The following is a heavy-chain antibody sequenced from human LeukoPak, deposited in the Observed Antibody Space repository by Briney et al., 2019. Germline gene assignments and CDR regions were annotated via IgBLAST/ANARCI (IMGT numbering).Heavy chain of an antibody. CDR3: AREPLGPYGAFDY. J-gene: IGHJ4*02. Sequence: ASVKVSCKASGGTFSSYAISWVRQAPGQGLEWMGGIIPIFGTANYAQKFQGRVTITADESTSTAYMELSSLRSEDTAVYYCAREPLGPYGAFDYWGQGTLVTVSS. D-gene: IGHD4-17*01. V-gene: IGHV1-69*13. CDR1: GGTFSSYA. CDR2: IIPIFGTA.